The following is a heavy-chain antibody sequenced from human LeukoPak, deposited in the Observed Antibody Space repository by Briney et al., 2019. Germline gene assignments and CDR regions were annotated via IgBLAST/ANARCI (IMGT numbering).Heavy chain of an antibody. J-gene: IGHJ6*02. Sequence: GGSLRPSCVASGFTFTTYSLNWVRRAPGKGLEWVSSISSTSSYIYYADSVKGRFTLSRDNAKNSIYLQMDSLRAEDTAVYYCTSRGDFWSGYWAMNVWGQGTTVIVSS. V-gene: IGHV3-21*01. D-gene: IGHD3-3*01. CDR2: ISSTSSYI. CDR3: TSRGDFWSGYWAMNV. CDR1: GFTFTTYS.